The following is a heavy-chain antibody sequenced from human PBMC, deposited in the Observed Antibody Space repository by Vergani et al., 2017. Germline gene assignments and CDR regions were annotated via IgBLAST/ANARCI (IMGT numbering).Heavy chain of an antibody. D-gene: IGHD3-10*01. CDR1: GFTFSSYA. Sequence: EVQLLESGGGLVQPGGSLRLSCAASGFTFSSYAMNWVRQAPGKGLEWVSAISGSGDSTYYADSVKGRFTIARDNSKNTLYLQMNSLRGEDTAVYYCAKDVSGDGLFYYFDYWGQGALVTVSS. CDR2: ISGSGDST. V-gene: IGHV3-23*01. CDR3: AKDVSGDGLFYYFDY. J-gene: IGHJ4*02.